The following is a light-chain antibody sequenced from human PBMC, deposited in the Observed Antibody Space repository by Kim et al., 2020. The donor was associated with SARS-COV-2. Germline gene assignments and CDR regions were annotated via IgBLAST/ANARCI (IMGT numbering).Light chain of an antibody. CDR2: SVS. V-gene: IGKV3-20*01. J-gene: IGKJ2*01. CDR1: QRVCSHC. Sequence: EIVLTQSPGTLSLSPGERATLSCRTSQRVCSHCLAWYQQKPGQAPRLLIYSVSNRATGIPDRFSGSGSGTDFTLTISRLEPEDFAVYYCQEYGLTPPYAFGQETSLEI. CDR3: QEYGLTPPYA.